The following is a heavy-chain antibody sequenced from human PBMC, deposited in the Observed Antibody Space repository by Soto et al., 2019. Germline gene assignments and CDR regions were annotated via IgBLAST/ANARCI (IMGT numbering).Heavy chain of an antibody. CDR2: IYYSGST. Sequence: SETLSLTCTVSGGSVSSGNYYWSWIRQPPGKGLEWIGYIYYSGSTNYNPSLKSRVTISVDTSKNQFSLKLSSVTAADTAVYYCARGIEGWYQGRYYYGMDVWGQGTTVTVSS. CDR3: ARGIEGWYQGRYYYGMDV. V-gene: IGHV4-61*01. CDR1: GGSVSSGNYY. D-gene: IGHD6-19*01. J-gene: IGHJ6*02.